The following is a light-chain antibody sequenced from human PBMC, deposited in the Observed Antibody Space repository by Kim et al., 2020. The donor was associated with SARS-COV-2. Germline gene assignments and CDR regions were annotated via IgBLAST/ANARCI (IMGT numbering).Light chain of an antibody. V-gene: IGLV6-57*03. CDR2: GDD. CDR1: TGSIANNY. J-gene: IGLJ3*02. CDR3: QSYDIFIQV. Sequence: GGPVTTSCTRSTGSIANNYIQWYQQRPGSAPTTVIYGDDRRPSGVPDRFSGSVDRSTNSASLTISGLKTEDEADYYCQSYDIFIQVFGGGTQLTVL.